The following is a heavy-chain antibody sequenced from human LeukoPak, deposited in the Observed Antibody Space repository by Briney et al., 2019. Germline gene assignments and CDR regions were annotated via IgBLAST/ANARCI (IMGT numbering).Heavy chain of an antibody. V-gene: IGHV3-21*01. CDR2: ISSNNRYI. Sequence: GGSLRLSCAASGFTFSTYSMNWVRQAPGKGLEWVSSISSNNRYIYYADSVKGRFTISRDNAKNSLYLQMNSLRAEDTAMYYCAKVKDGDYFPDIWGQGTMVTVSS. J-gene: IGHJ3*02. D-gene: IGHD4-17*01. CDR3: AKVKDGDYFPDI. CDR1: GFTFSTYS.